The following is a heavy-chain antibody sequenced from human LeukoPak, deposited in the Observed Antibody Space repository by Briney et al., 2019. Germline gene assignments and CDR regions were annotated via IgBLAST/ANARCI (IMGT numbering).Heavy chain of an antibody. V-gene: IGHV3-30*18. CDR2: ISYDGSNK. CDR1: GLTFSSYG. CDR3: AKETVYSSSWSYYYYGMDV. Sequence: GRSLRLSCAASGLTFSSYGMHWVRQAPGKGLEWVAVISYDGSNKYYADSVKGRFTISRDNSKNTLYLQMNSLRAEDTAVYYCAKETVYSSSWSYYYYGMDVWGQGTTVTVSS. D-gene: IGHD6-13*01. J-gene: IGHJ6*02.